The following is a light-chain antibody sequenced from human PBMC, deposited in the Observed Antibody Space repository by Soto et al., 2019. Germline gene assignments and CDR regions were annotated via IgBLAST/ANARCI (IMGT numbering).Light chain of an antibody. CDR1: QSVSSN. CDR2: GTS. CDR3: QQYNNWPPT. J-gene: IGKJ1*01. V-gene: IGKV3-15*01. Sequence: EFVIPQSPATLSLSPGERATLSCRASQSVSSNLAWYQQKPGHAPRLLIYGTSTRATGIPARFSGSGSGTEFTLTISSLQSEDFAVYYCQQYNNWPPTFGQGTKVDIK.